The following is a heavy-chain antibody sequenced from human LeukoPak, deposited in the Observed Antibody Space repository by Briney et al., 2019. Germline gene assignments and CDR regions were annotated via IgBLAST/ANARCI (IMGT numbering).Heavy chain of an antibody. CDR1: GGSFSGYY. Sequence: KSSETLPLTCAVYGGSFSGYYWSWIRQPPGKGLEWIGSIYYSGSTYYNPSLKSRVTISVDTSKNQFSLKLSSVTAADTAVYYCARSLAAAGMGIDYWGQGTLVTVSS. CDR3: ARSLAAAGMGIDY. CDR2: IYYSGST. J-gene: IGHJ4*02. V-gene: IGHV4-34*01. D-gene: IGHD6-13*01.